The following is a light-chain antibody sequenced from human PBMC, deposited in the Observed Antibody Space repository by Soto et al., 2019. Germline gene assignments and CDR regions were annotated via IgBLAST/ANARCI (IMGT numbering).Light chain of an antibody. Sequence: EIVLTQSPGTLSFSPGERATLSCRASQSVSSGYLAWYQQKPGQAPRLLIYDVSNRATGIPARFSGSGSGTDFTLTISRLEPEDFAVYYCQQHGNSPRTFGQGTKVDIK. CDR1: QSVSSGY. CDR3: QQHGNSPRT. V-gene: IGKV3-20*01. J-gene: IGKJ1*01. CDR2: DVS.